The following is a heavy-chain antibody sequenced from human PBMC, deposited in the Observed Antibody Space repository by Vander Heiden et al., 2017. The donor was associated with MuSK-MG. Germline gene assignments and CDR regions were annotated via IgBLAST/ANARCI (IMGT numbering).Heavy chain of an antibody. J-gene: IGHJ6*03. V-gene: IGHV3-74*01. CDR2: INSEGSSI. CDR1: AFTVSSYW. CDR3: ARDYYMDV. Sequence: VQLVKSGGGLIRRGGSLGSSRVVSAFTVSSYWLHWLPQPPGKSLGWVSRINSEGSSISYADSVKGRFTISRDNAKNTLYLQMSSLRAEDTAVYYCARDYYMDVWAKGTMVTVSS.